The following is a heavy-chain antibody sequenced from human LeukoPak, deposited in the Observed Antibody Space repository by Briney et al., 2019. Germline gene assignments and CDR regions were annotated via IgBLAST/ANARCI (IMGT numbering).Heavy chain of an antibody. Sequence: GGSLRLSCAASGFTFSSYSMNWVRQARGKGLEWVSSISSSSSYIYYADSVKGRFTISRDNAKHSLYLQMHRLRAEDTAVYYCAKATYCSNNRCPFKNWFDPWGQGTLVTVSS. V-gene: IGHV3-21*01. CDR1: GFTFSSYS. CDR3: AKATYCSNNRCPFKNWFDP. J-gene: IGHJ5*02. CDR2: ISSSSSYI. D-gene: IGHD2-2*01.